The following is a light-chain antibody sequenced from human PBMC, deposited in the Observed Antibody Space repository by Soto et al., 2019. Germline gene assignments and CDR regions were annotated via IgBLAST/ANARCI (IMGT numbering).Light chain of an antibody. V-gene: IGKV1-33*01. CDR3: QHYENLPT. CDR1: QNIHNY. Sequence: DIQMTQSPSSLSASVGDRVTITCQASQNIHNYLNWYQQKPGRAPKLLIYDASNLEAGVPSRFRGSRSGTDFTCTITRLQAEDIAAYYCQHYENLPTFGQGTRLEIK. J-gene: IGKJ5*01. CDR2: DAS.